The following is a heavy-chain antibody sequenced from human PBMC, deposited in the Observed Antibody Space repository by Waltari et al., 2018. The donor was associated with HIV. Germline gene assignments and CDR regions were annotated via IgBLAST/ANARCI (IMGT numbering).Heavy chain of an antibody. CDR2: MNPNSGNT. V-gene: IGHV1-8*01. CDR3: ARGSYDSSGYAAGDP. D-gene: IGHD3-22*01. CDR1: GYTFTSYD. J-gene: IGHJ5*02. Sequence: QVQLVQSGAEATKPGASVKVSSKASGYTFTSYDINWVRQATGQGLEWMGWMNPNSGNTGYAQKFQGRVTMTRNTSISTAYMELSSLRSEDTAVYYCARGSYDSSGYAAGDPWGQGTLVTVSS.